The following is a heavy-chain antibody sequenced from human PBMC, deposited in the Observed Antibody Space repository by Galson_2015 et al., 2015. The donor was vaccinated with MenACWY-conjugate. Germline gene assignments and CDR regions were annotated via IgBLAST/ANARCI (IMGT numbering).Heavy chain of an antibody. CDR2: IIPIFGTA. D-gene: IGHD5-18*01. V-gene: IGHV1-69*06. Sequence: SVKVPCKASGGTFSSYAISWGRQAPGQGPEWMGGIIPIFGTANYAQKFQGRVTITADKSTSTAYMELSSLRSEDTAVYYCARAGGTAMGQFDYWGRGTLVTVSS. CDR3: ARAGGTAMGQFDY. CDR1: GGTFSSYA. J-gene: IGHJ4*02.